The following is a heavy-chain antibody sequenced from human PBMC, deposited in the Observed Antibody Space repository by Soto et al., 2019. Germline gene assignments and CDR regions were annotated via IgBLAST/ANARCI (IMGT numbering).Heavy chain of an antibody. CDR3: ARSTGSYYVWFDP. CDR2: INAGNGNT. Sequence: QVQLVQSGAEVKKPGASVKVSCKASGYTFTSYAMHWVRQAPGQRLEWMGWINAGNGNTKYSQKFQGRVTINRDTSASTAYMEPRSRRSEDTAVYYCARSTGSYYVWFDPWGQGTLVTVSS. J-gene: IGHJ5*02. CDR1: GYTFTSYA. V-gene: IGHV1-3*01. D-gene: IGHD1-26*01.